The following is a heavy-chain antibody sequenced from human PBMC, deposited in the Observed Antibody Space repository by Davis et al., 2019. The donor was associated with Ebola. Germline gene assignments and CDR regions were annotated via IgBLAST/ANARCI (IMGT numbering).Heavy chain of an antibody. Sequence: GSLRLSCAVYGGSFSGYYWSWIRQPPGKGLEWIGEINHSGSTNYNPSLKSRVTISVDTSKNQFSLKLSSVTAADTAVYYCARHQGTNRILYWWFIDYWGQGTLVTVSS. D-gene: IGHD2-8*02. CDR3: ARHQGTNRILYWWFIDY. CDR1: GGSFSGYY. J-gene: IGHJ4*02. CDR2: INHSGST. V-gene: IGHV4-34*01.